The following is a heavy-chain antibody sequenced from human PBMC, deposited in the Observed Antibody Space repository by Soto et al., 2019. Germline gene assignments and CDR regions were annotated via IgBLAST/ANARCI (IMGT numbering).Heavy chain of an antibody. CDR1: GFTFSSYA. CDR2: ISYDGSNK. D-gene: IGHD3-16*01. CDR3: AKQTGVRFDY. J-gene: IGHJ4*02. Sequence: QVQLVESGGGVVQHGRSLRLSCAASGFTFSSYAMHWVRQAPGKGLEWVAVISYDGSNKYYADSVKGRFTISRDNSKNTLYLQMNSLRAEDTAVYYCAKQTGVRFDYWGQGTLVTVSS. V-gene: IGHV3-30-3*01.